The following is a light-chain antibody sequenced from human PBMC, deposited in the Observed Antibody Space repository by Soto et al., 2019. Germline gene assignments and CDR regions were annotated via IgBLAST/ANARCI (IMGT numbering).Light chain of an antibody. CDR3: QQYNSDSPWT. V-gene: IGKV1-5*03. J-gene: IGKJ1*01. Sequence: DIQITQSPSTLSASVGDSVTITCRASQSISGWLAWYQQKPGKAPKLLIYKASNLESGVPSRFSGSGSGTEFTLTISSLQPEDFATYYCQQYNSDSPWTFGQGTKVEVK. CDR2: KAS. CDR1: QSISGW.